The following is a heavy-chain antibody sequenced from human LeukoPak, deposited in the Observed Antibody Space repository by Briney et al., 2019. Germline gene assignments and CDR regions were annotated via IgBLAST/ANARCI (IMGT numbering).Heavy chain of an antibody. Sequence: PGGSLRLSCAASGFTFSGYAMHWVCQAPGKGLEYVSAISSNGGSTYYANSVKGRFTISRDNSKNTLYLQMGSLRAEDMAVYYCARGCSGGSCYIHWGQGTLATVSS. D-gene: IGHD2-15*01. CDR2: ISSNGGST. CDR1: GFTFSGYA. V-gene: IGHV3-64*01. CDR3: ARGCSGGSCYIH. J-gene: IGHJ4*02.